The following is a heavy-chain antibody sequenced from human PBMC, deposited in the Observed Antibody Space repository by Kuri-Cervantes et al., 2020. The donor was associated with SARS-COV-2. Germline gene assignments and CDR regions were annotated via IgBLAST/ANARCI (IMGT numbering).Heavy chain of an antibody. D-gene: IGHD3-3*01. CDR2: INPNSGGT. CDR1: GNTFTSYD. J-gene: IGHJ3*02. Sequence: ASVKVSCKASGNTFTSYDINWVRQAPGQGLEWMGWINPNSGGTNYAQKFQGRVTMTRDTSISTAYMELSRLRSDDTAVYYCARVPSEAHYDFWSGFADAFDIWGQGTMVTVSS. V-gene: IGHV1-2*02. CDR3: ARVPSEAHYDFWSGFADAFDI.